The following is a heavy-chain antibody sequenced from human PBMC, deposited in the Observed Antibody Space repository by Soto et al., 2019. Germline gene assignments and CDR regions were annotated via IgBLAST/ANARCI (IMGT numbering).Heavy chain of an antibody. CDR1: GYSFTSYW. V-gene: IGHV5-10-1*04. CDR2: IDPSDSDT. CDR3: ARHGGVATANDYYYYGMDV. J-gene: IGHJ6*02. D-gene: IGHD5-12*01. Sequence: GESLKISCKGSGYSFTSYWINWVRQMPGKGLEWMGRIDPSDSDTNYSPSFQGQVTISADKSISTAYLQWSSLKASDTAMYYCARHGGVATANDYYYYGMDVWGQGTTVTVSS.